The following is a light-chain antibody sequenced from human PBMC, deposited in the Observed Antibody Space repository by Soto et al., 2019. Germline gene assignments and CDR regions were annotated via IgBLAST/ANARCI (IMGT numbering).Light chain of an antibody. V-gene: IGKV1-5*01. Sequence: DIQMTQSPSTLSASVGDRVTITCRASQSISSWLAWYQQKPGKAPKLLIYDASSLESGVPSRFSGSGSGTEFPLTISSLQPDDFATYYGQQYNSYSYTFGQGTKLEIK. CDR1: QSISSW. J-gene: IGKJ2*01. CDR3: QQYNSYSYT. CDR2: DAS.